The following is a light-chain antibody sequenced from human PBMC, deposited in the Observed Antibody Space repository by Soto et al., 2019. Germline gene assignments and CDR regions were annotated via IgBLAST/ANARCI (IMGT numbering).Light chain of an antibody. CDR2: EGS. CDR1: SSDVGGYNY. V-gene: IGLV2-23*01. Sequence: QSALTQPASVSGSPGQSITISCTGTSSDVGGYNYVSWYQQQAGKAPKLMIYEGSKRPSGVSNRFSGSKSGNTASLTISGLQAEDEADYYCCSYAGSSTLVFGGGTKLTVL. J-gene: IGLJ3*02. CDR3: CSYAGSSTLV.